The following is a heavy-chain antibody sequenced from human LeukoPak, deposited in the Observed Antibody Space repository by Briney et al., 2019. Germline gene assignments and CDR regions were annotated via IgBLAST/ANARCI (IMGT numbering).Heavy chain of an antibody. Sequence: SETLSLTRTVSGDSISSYDWTWIRQPPGKGLEWIGYISTSGSTNYNPSLTSRVTISVDTSKNQFSLKLSSETAADTAVYYCARHGGTFDPWGQGTLVTVSS. V-gene: IGHV4-4*09. CDR3: ARHGGTFDP. D-gene: IGHD3-3*01. CDR1: GDSISSYD. CDR2: ISTSGST. J-gene: IGHJ5*02.